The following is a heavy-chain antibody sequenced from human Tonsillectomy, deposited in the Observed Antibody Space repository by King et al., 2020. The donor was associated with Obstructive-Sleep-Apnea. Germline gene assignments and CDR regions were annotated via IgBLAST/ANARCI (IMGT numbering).Heavy chain of an antibody. J-gene: IGHJ4*02. CDR1: GFTFDDYA. Sequence: VQLVESGGGLVQPGRSLRLSCAASGFTFDDYAMHWVRQAPGKGLEWVSGISWNSGSIGYADSVKGRFTISRDNAKNSLYLQMNSLRAEDTALYYCAKDIWQVAAAAGADYWGQGTLVTVSS. CDR2: ISWNSGSI. V-gene: IGHV3-9*01. CDR3: AKDIWQVAAAAGADY. D-gene: IGHD6-13*01.